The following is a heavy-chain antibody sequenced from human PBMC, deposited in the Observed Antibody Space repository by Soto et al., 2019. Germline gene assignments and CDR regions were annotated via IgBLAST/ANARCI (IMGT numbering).Heavy chain of an antibody. Sequence: PSETLSLTCTISGGSISVYYWSWIRQSPGKGPEWIGYIYYSGNTNYNPSLKSRVTISVDMPKSLFSLKLNSVTAADTAVYYCARQLGLWQPLDYWGRGTLVTVSS. CDR2: IYYSGNT. CDR1: GGSISVYY. J-gene: IGHJ4*02. V-gene: IGHV4-59*01. CDR3: ARQLGLWQPLDY. D-gene: IGHD1-1*01.